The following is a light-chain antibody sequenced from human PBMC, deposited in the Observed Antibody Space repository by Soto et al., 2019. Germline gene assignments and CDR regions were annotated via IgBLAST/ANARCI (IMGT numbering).Light chain of an antibody. V-gene: IGLV1-40*01. CDR1: SSNIGADYD. Sequence: QAVLTQPPSVSGAPGQRVTISCTGGSSNIGADYDVHWYQLLPGTVPKLLIYGNINRTSGVPNRFSGSKSGASASLDITGLRAEDEADDDYHSYDTGLSGHVFGAGTKLTVL. J-gene: IGLJ1*01. CDR2: GNI. CDR3: HSYDTGLSGHV.